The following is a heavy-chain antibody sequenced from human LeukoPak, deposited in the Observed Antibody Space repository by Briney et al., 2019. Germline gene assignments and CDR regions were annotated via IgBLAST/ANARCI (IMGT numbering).Heavy chain of an antibody. CDR2: ISYDGSNK. Sequence: PGGSLRLSCAASGFTFSSYAMHWVRQAPGKGLEWVAVISYDGSNKYYADSVKGRFTISRDNSKNTLYLQMNSLRAEDTAVYYCAKDYPYPDAFDIWGQGTMVTVSS. D-gene: IGHD2-2*01. J-gene: IGHJ3*02. CDR1: GFTFSSYA. CDR3: AKDYPYPDAFDI. V-gene: IGHV3-30-3*01.